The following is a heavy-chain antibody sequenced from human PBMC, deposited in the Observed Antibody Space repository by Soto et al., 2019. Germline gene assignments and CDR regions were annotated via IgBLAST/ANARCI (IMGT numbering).Heavy chain of an antibody. Sequence: SETLSLTCTVSGGSISSYYWSWIRQPPGKGLEWIGYIYYSGSTNYNPSLKSRVTISVDTSKNQFSLKLSSVTAADTAVYYCARGYRRYSYPFDYWGQGTLVTVS. CDR2: IYYSGST. CDR1: GGSISSYY. J-gene: IGHJ4*02. V-gene: IGHV4-59*01. CDR3: ARGYRRYSYPFDY. D-gene: IGHD5-18*01.